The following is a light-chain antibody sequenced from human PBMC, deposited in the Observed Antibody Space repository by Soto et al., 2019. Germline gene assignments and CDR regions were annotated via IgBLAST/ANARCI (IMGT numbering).Light chain of an antibody. CDR1: QSISNW. CDR3: QQYYNYWT. Sequence: DMQMTQSPSTLSASVGDRVTITCRASQSISNWLAWYQQKPGKAPKLLIYKASGLESGVPSRFSGSGSGTEFTLTINSLQPDDFATYYSQQYYNYWTFGQGTKVEIK. CDR2: KAS. V-gene: IGKV1-5*03. J-gene: IGKJ1*01.